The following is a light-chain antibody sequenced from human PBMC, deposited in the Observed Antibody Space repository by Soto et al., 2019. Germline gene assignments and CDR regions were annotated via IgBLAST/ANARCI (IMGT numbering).Light chain of an antibody. Sequence: NFMLTQPHSVSESPGKTVTISCTRSSGSIASNHVQWYQQRPGSAPTTLIYEDDQRPSGVPDRFSGSIDSSSNSASLTISGLKTEDEAAYYCQSYDSTNPVVFGGGTKLTVL. V-gene: IGLV6-57*04. CDR3: QSYDSTNPVV. CDR2: EDD. J-gene: IGLJ2*01. CDR1: SGSIASNH.